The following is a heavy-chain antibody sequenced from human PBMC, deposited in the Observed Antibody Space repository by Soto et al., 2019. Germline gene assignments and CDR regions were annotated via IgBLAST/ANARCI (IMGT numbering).Heavy chain of an antibody. V-gene: IGHV3-33*01. CDR2: IFYDGTEK. D-gene: IGHD3-16*01. CDR3: VRGWGSLIHLSCLDI. CDR1: GFTFRQYG. J-gene: IGHJ3*02. Sequence: QVQLVESGAGVFQPGTSLRLSCAASGFTFRQYGMHWVRQAPGKGLDWVAVIFYDGTEKYYADSVKGRFTISRDNPGNMVYLQMNSLRAEDTAVYYCVRGWGSLIHLSCLDIWGQGTTVVVSS.